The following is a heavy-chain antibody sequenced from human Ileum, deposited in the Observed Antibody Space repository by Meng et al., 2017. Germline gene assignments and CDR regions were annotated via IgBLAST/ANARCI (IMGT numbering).Heavy chain of an antibody. CDR3: ARVVSSGTFGDWFDP. Sequence: QVQLVQSEADVRKPGASVKVSCSASGYTFTSYDIHWVRQAPGQGLEWMGWMSPNSGNTGYSQNFQGRVTLTRSTPLRTVYMELSSLQSEDTAVYYCARVVSSGTFGDWFDPWGQGTLVTVSS. D-gene: IGHD3-10*01. V-gene: IGHV1-8*01. CDR1: GYTFTSYD. CDR2: MSPNSGNT. J-gene: IGHJ5*02.